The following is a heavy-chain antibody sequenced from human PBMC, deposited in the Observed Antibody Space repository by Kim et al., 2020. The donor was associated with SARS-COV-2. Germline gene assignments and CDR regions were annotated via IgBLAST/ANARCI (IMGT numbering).Heavy chain of an antibody. Sequence: SETLSLTCTLYNESFSGYYWHWIRQPPGKGLEWIGEVNHSGDTTYSPSLKSRVTISMDTSKNHFSLRLTSVTAADTAVYYCARGGDRDYGGTPDFDYWG. CDR1: NESFSGYY. CDR3: ARGGDRDYGGTPDFDY. V-gene: IGHV4-34*01. CDR2: VNHSGDT. J-gene: IGHJ4*01. D-gene: IGHD4-17*01.